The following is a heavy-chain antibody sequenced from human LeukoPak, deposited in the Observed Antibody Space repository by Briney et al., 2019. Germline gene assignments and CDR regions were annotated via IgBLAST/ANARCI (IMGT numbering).Heavy chain of an antibody. CDR3: ARSVIVADTTRGFDY. J-gene: IGHJ4*02. CDR1: GGSISSYY. V-gene: IGHV4-59*12. CDR2: IYYSGST. D-gene: IGHD2/OR15-2a*01. Sequence: SETLSLTCTVSGGSISSYYWSWIRQPPGKGLEWIGYIYYSGSTNYNPSLKSRVTISVDTSKNQFSLKLSSVTAADTAVYYCARSVIVADTTRGFDYWGQGILVTVSS.